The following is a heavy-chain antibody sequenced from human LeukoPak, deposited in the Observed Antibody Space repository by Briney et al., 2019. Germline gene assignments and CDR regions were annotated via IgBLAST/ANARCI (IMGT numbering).Heavy chain of an antibody. V-gene: IGHV3-23*01. CDR1: GFTFSSYA. D-gene: IGHD3-3*01. CDR3: ANTGRITIFGVVITPHAFDI. Sequence: GGSLRLSCAASGFTFSSYAMSWVRQAPGKGLEWVSAISGSGGNTYYADSVKGRFTISRDNSKNTLYLQMNSLRAEDTAVYYCANTGRITIFGVVITPHAFDIWGQGTMVTVSS. CDR2: ISGSGGNT. J-gene: IGHJ3*02.